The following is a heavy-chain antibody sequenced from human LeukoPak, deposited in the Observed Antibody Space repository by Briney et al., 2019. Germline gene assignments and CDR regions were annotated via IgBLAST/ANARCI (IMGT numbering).Heavy chain of an antibody. J-gene: IGHJ4*02. CDR2: MNPNSGNT. CDR1: GYTFTSYD. V-gene: IGHV1-8*01. CDR3: ARAGGYCGRISCPYYFDH. D-gene: IGHD2-15*01. Sequence: ASVKVSCKASGYTFTSYDINRVRQATGQGLEWMGWMNPNSGNTGYAQKFQGRVTMTRNTSISTAYMELSSLRSEDTAVYYCARAGGYCGRISCPYYFDHWGQGSLVAVSS.